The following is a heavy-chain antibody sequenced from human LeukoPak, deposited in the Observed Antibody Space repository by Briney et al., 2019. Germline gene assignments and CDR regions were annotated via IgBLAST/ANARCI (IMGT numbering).Heavy chain of an antibody. J-gene: IGHJ4*02. D-gene: IGHD6-13*01. CDR1: GFTFSSYW. CDR2: IKQDGSEK. V-gene: IGHV3-7*01. Sequence: AGGSLRLSCAASGFTFSSYWMSWVRQAPGKGLEWVANIKQDGSEKYYVDSVKGRFTISRDNAKNSLYLQMHSLRAEDTAVYYCARDFSRYSSSWFFDYWGQGTLVTVSS. CDR3: ARDFSRYSSSWFFDY.